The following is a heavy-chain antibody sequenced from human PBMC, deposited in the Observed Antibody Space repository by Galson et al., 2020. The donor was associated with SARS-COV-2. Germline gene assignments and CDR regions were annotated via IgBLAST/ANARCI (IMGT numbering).Heavy chain of an antibody. CDR2: IHPNTDDR. CDR3: ARGDFWSGSLDY. CDR1: GYTFTDHY. D-gene: IGHD3-3*01. J-gene: IGHJ4*02. V-gene: IGHV1-2*05. Sequence: ASVKVSCKASGYTFTDHYIHWVRQAPGQGLEWMGRIHPNTDDRYYAQTFQGRITMTRDPSISTAYMELDSLTSDDTGVYYCARGDFWSGSLDYWGQGTLVPVSS.